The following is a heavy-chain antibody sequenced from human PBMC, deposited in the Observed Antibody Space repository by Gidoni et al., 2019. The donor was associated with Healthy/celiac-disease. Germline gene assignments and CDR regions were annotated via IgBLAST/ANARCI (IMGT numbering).Heavy chain of an antibody. Sequence: QVQLQESGPGLVKPSETLSLTCTVSGGSVSSGSYYWSWIRQPPGKGLEWIGYIYYSGSTNYNPSLKSRVTISVDTSKNQFSLKLSSVTAADTAVYYCARARSGYYTPYYYGMDVWGQGTTVTVSS. J-gene: IGHJ6*02. V-gene: IGHV4-61*01. CDR2: IYYSGST. CDR3: ARARSGYYTPYYYGMDV. CDR1: GGSVSSGSYY. D-gene: IGHD3-3*01.